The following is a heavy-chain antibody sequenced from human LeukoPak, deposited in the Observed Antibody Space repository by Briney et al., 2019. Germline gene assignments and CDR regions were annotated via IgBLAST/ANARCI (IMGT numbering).Heavy chain of an antibody. CDR3: ARGSGYGVYRYFDL. CDR2: LYSGRST. D-gene: IGHD5-18*01. V-gene: IGHV3-53*01. CDR1: GFTVISNY. J-gene: IGHJ2*01. Sequence: PGGSLRLSCAASGFTVISNYISWVRQVPGKGLEWVSVLYSGRSTYYADSVKGRFTISRDDSKNTLYLQMNSLRAEDTAVYFCARGSGYGVYRYFDLWGRGTLVTVSS.